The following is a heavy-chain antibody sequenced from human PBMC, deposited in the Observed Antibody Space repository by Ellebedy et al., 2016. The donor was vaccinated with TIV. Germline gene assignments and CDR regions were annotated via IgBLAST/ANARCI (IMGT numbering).Heavy chain of an antibody. CDR1: GYSFSNYW. CDR3: ARQKGYCSGGSCSFDY. V-gene: IGHV5-51*01. CDR2: IYPGDSDT. D-gene: IGHD2-15*01. J-gene: IGHJ4*02. Sequence: GESLKISCKGSGYSFSNYWIGWVRQMPGKGLEWMGIIYPGDSDTRYSPSFQGQVTISADKSISTAYLQWSSLKASDTAMYYCARQKGYCSGGSCSFDYWGQGTLVTVSS.